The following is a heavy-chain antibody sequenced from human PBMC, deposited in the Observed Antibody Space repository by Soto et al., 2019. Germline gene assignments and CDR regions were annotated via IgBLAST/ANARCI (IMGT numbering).Heavy chain of an antibody. Sequence: GGSLRLSCAASGFTVSSNYMSWVRQAPGKGLEWVSVIYSGGSTYYADSVKGRFTISRDNSKNTLYLQMNSLRAEDTAVYYCARAAPPYYYDSSGYRPIAFDIWGQGTMVTVSS. D-gene: IGHD3-22*01. V-gene: IGHV3-53*01. J-gene: IGHJ3*02. CDR2: IYSGGST. CDR1: GFTVSSNY. CDR3: ARAAPPYYYDSSGYRPIAFDI.